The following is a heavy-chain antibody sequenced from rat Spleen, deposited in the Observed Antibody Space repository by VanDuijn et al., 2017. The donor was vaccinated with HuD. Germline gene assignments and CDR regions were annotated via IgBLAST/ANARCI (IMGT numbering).Heavy chain of an antibody. V-gene: IGHV5S23*01. J-gene: IGHJ2*01. CDR3: ERQAHTTGCLGY. D-gene: IGHD1-7*01. Sequence: EVQLVESGGGLVQPGGSLKLSCAASGFTFNDYAMAWVRQAPTMGLEWVASISTGGGDTYYRDSVKGLFTISRDIAKSTLYLDIASERSEDTAAYYGERQAHTTGCLGYWGQGVMVTVSS. CDR1: GFTFNDYA. CDR2: ISTGGGDT.